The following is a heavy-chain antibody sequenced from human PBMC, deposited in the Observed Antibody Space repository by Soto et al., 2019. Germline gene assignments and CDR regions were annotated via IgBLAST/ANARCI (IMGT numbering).Heavy chain of an antibody. V-gene: IGHV3-30*18. CDR2: ISYDGSNK. CDR1: EFPFSLYS. J-gene: IGHJ4*02. D-gene: IGHD3-9*01. CDR3: AKDHGRYFDWPQYYFDY. Sequence: GGSLRLSCEASEFPFSLYSLHWVRQAPGKGLEWVAVISYDGSNKYYADSVKGRFTISRDNSKNTLYLQMNSLRAEDTAVYYCAKDHGRYFDWPQYYFDYWGQGTLVTVSS.